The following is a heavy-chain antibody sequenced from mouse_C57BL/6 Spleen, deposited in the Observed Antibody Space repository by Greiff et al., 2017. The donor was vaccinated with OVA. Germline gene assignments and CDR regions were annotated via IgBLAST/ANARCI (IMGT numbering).Heavy chain of an antibody. CDR1: GYTFTSYW. V-gene: IGHV1-64*01. Sequence: QVQLKQPGAELVKPGASVKLSCKASGYTFTSYWMHWVKQRPGQGLEWIGMIHPNSGSTNYNEKFKSKATLTVDKSSSTAYMQLSSLTSEDSAVYYCARHYGSSWDYWGQGTTLTVSS. CDR2: IHPNSGST. CDR3: ARHYGSSWDY. D-gene: IGHD1-1*01. J-gene: IGHJ2*01.